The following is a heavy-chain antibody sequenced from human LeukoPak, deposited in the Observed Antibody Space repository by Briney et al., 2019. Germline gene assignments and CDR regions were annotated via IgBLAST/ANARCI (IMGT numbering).Heavy chain of an antibody. D-gene: IGHD2-2*01. J-gene: IGHJ6*03. CDR2: IIPIFGTA. Sequence: SVKVSCKASGGTFSSYAISWVRQAPGQGLEWMGGIIPIFGTANYAQKFQGRVTITADKSTSTAYMELSSLRSEDTAVYYCARDRGYCSSTSCYGGYYYYYMDVWGKGTTVTVSS. CDR3: ARDRGYCSSTSCYGGYYYYYMDV. V-gene: IGHV1-69*06. CDR1: GGTFSSYA.